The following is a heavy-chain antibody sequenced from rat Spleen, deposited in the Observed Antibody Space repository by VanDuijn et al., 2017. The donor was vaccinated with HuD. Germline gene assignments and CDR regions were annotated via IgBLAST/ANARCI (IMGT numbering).Heavy chain of an antibody. V-gene: IGHV5-25*01. Sequence: EVQLVESGGGLVQPGRSLKLSCAASGFTFSNYYMAWVRQAPTTGLEWVASISTGGDDTYYRDSVKGRFTISRDDEESTLYLQMDSLRSEDTATYYCARHGGLRNWFAYWGQGTLVTVSS. CDR3: ARHGGLRNWFAY. J-gene: IGHJ3*01. CDR1: GFTFSNYY. D-gene: IGHD1-11*01. CDR2: ISTGGDDT.